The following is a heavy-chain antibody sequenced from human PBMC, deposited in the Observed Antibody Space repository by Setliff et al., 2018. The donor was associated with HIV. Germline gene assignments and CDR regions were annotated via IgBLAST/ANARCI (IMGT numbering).Heavy chain of an antibody. V-gene: IGHV1-18*01. CDR3: AREYAVRGYQPGFDP. CDR1: GYTFTSYG. D-gene: IGHD3-22*01. J-gene: IGHJ5*02. Sequence: VASVKVSCKASGYTFTSYGISWVRQAPGQGLEWMGWISAYNGNTNYAQKLQGRVTMTTDTSTSTAYMELRSLRSEDTAVYYCAREYAVRGYQPGFDPWGQGTLVTVSS. CDR2: ISAYNGNT.